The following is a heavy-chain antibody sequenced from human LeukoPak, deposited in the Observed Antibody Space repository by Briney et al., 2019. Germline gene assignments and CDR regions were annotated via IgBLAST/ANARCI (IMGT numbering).Heavy chain of an antibody. Sequence: ASVKVSCKASGYTFTSYDINWVRQATGQGLEWMGWMNPNSGNTGYAQKFQGRVTMTRSTSISTAYMELGSLRSEDTAVYYCARGRHSSGWYEPDYWGQGTLVTVSS. CDR1: GYTFTSYD. CDR3: ARGRHSSGWYEPDY. D-gene: IGHD6-19*01. J-gene: IGHJ4*02. V-gene: IGHV1-8*01. CDR2: MNPNSGNT.